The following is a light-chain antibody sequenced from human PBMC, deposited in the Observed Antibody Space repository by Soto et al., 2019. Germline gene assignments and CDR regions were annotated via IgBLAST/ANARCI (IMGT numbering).Light chain of an antibody. V-gene: IGKV1-9*01. Sequence: IHLTQSASFLSASVGDRVTITCRPSQSLXNNIVWYQQKPGKPPKLLXAKESTLQRGGPSRLSGRKSVTQFTLTIDSLQPEDFANYYCQQVKTDPRTFGGGTKVDI. CDR3: QQVKTDPRT. J-gene: IGKJ4*02. CDR1: QSLXNN. CDR2: KES.